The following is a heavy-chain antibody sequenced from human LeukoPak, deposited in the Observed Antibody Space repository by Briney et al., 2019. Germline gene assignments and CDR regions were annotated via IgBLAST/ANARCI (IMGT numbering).Heavy chain of an antibody. Sequence: PSETLFLTCTVSGGSISSYYWSWIRQPPGKGLEWIGYIYYSGSTNYNPSLKSRVTISVDTSKNQFSLKLSSVTAADTAVYYCVRGRIAARPYYYYYMDVWGKGTTVTVSS. D-gene: IGHD6-6*01. CDR2: IYYSGST. CDR3: VRGRIAARPYYYYYMDV. J-gene: IGHJ6*03. CDR1: GGSISSYY. V-gene: IGHV4-59*01.